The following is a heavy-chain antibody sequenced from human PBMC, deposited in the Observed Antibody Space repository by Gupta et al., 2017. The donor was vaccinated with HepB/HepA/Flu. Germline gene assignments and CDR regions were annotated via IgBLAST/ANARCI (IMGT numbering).Heavy chain of an antibody. J-gene: IGHJ5*02. CDR2: ISSSSSYI. D-gene: IGHD5-12*01. V-gene: IGHV3-21*01. CDR3: ARVGVRDGYKYRWFDP. CDR1: GFTFSSYS. Sequence: EVQLVESGGGLVKPGGSLRLSCAASGFTFSSYSMNWVRQAPGKVLEWVSSISSSSSYIYYADSVKGRFTISRDNAKNSLYLQMNSLRAEDTAVYYCARVGVRDGYKYRWFDPWGQGTLVTVSS.